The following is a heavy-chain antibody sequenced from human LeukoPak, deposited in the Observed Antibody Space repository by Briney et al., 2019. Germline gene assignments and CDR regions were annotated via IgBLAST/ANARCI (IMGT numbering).Heavy chain of an antibody. CDR1: GFTFSSYS. J-gene: IGHJ3*02. CDR2: ISSSSSTI. V-gene: IGHV3-48*01. D-gene: IGHD6-19*01. Sequence: GGSLRLSCAASGFTFSSYSMNWVRQAPGKGLKWVSYISSSSSTIYYADSVKGRFTISRDNAKNSLYLQMNSLRAEDTAVYYCARPFYSSGWNAFDIWGQGTMVTVSS. CDR3: ARPFYSSGWNAFDI.